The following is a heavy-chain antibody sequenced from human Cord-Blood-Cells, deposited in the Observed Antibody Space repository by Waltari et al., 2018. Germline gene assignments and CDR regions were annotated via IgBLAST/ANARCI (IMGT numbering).Heavy chain of an antibody. J-gene: IGHJ3*02. V-gene: IGHV5-51*01. CDR2: IYPGDSDT. D-gene: IGHD4-17*01. Sequence: EVQLVQSGAEVKKPEESLKISCKGSGYSFTSYWIGWVRQMPGKGLEWMGIIYPGDSDTRYSPSFQGQVTISADKSISTAYLQWSSLKASDTAMYYCARHGPTTVTTYAFDIWGQGTMVTVSS. CDR1: GYSFTSYW. CDR3: ARHGPTTVTTYAFDI.